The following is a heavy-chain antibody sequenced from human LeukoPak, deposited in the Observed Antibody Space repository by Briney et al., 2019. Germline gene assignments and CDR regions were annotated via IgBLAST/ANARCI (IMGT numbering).Heavy chain of an antibody. V-gene: IGHV3-21*01. CDR2: ISSSSSYI. Sequence: GGSLRLSCAASGFTFSSYRMNWVRQAPGKGLEWVSSISSSSSYIYYADSVKGRFTISRDNAKSSLYLQMNSLRAEDTAVYYCARELGYYYDSIGYWGQGTLVTVSS. J-gene: IGHJ4*02. CDR3: ARELGYYYDSIGY. CDR1: GFTFSSYR. D-gene: IGHD3-22*01.